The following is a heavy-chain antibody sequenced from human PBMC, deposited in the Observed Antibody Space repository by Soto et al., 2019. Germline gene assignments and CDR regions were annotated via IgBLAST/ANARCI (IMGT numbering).Heavy chain of an antibody. CDR1: GYTFTSYG. CDR2: ISAYNGNT. J-gene: IGHJ6*02. V-gene: IGHV1-18*01. CDR3: ARGKYRGYYDSSGYYFYYYYGIDV. D-gene: IGHD3-22*01. Sequence: ASVKVSCKASGYTFTSYGISWVRQAPGQGLEWMGWISAYNGNTNYAQKLQGRVTMTTDTSTSTAYMELRSLRSDDTAVYYCARGKYRGYYDSSGYYFYYYYGIDVWGQGTTVTV.